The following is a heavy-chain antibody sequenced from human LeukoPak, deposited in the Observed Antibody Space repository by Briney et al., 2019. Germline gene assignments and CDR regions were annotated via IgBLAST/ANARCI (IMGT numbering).Heavy chain of an antibody. J-gene: IGHJ4*02. V-gene: IGHV3-9*01. Sequence: PGGSLRLSCAASGFTFDDYAMHWVRHAPGKGLEWVSGISWNSGSIGYADSVKGRFTISRDNAKNSLYLQMNSLRAEDTALYYCARLRGTVTTQEFDYWGQGTLVTVSS. CDR2: ISWNSGSI. CDR3: ARLRGTVTTQEFDY. CDR1: GFTFDDYA. D-gene: IGHD4-17*01.